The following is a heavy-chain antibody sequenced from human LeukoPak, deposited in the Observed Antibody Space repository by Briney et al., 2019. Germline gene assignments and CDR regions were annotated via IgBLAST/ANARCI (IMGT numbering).Heavy chain of an antibody. V-gene: IGHV3-66*01. D-gene: IGHD6-13*01. Sequence: GSLRLSCAVSGLTVSSNYMNWVRQAPGKGLEWVSVIYSGGSTYYADSVKGRFTISRDNSKNTLYLEMNSLRAEDTAVFYCARGGSSWPDYYYYYGMDVWGQGTLVTVS. CDR1: GLTVSSNY. J-gene: IGHJ6*02. CDR3: ARGGSSWPDYYYYYGMDV. CDR2: IYSGGST.